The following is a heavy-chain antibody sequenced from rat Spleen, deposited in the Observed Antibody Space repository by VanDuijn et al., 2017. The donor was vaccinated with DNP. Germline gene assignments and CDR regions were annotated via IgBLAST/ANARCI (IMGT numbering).Heavy chain of an antibody. CDR1: GFTFSNYG. CDR2: ISYDGTST. V-gene: IGHV5-29*01. J-gene: IGHJ2*01. CDR3: TRDHYSS. Sequence: EVKLVESGGGLVQPGRSLKLSCVASGFTFSNYGMAWVRQVPTEGLEWVATISYDGTSTYYRDSVKGRFTISRDNAKSTLYLQMNSLRSEDTATYYCTRDHYSSWGQGVMVTVSS. D-gene: IGHD1-2*01.